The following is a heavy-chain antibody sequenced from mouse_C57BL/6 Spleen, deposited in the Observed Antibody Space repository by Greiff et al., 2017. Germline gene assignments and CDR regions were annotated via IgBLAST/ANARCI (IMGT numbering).Heavy chain of an antibody. CDR1: GYTFTSYW. CDR3: ARFTTVVATEYFDY. CDR2: IHPNSGST. Sequence: QVQLQQPGAELVKPGASVKLSCKASGYTFTSYWMHRVKQRPGQGLEWIGMIHPNSGSTNYNEKFKSKATLTVDKSSSTAYMQLSSLTSEDSAVYYCARFTTVVATEYFDYWGQGTTLTVSS. J-gene: IGHJ2*01. V-gene: IGHV1-64*01. D-gene: IGHD1-1*01.